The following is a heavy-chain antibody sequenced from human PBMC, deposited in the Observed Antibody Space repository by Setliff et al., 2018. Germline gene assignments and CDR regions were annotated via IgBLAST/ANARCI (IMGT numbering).Heavy chain of an antibody. J-gene: IGHJ4*02. D-gene: IGHD6-19*01. CDR1: GYSFTNYD. CDR3: ARGGIAVAGTPD. CDR2: ISAYNGNT. Sequence: ASVKVSCKASGYSFTNYDINWVRQATGQGLEWMGWISAYNGNTNYAQKFQGRVTITRDTSASTAYMELSSLRSEDTAVYYCARGGIAVAGTPDWGQGTLVTVSS. V-gene: IGHV1-18*01.